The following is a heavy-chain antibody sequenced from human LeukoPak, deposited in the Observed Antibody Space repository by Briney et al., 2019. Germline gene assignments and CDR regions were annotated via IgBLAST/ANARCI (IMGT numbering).Heavy chain of an antibody. D-gene: IGHD5-12*01. V-gene: IGHV4-4*07. Sequence: PSETLCLTRTVSGGSISGYFWSWIRRPAGKGLEWIGRIYSSGSNNYNPSLKSRVTMSLDTSKNHLSLNLSSVTAADTAVYYCAREPTSGREPTSGRPLDYWGQGTLVTVSS. CDR2: IYSSGSN. J-gene: IGHJ4*02. CDR1: GGSISGYF. CDR3: AREPTSGREPTSGRPLDY.